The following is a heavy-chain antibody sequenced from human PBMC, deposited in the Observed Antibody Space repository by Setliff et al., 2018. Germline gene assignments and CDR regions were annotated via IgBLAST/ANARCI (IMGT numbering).Heavy chain of an antibody. CDR3: ARRATYYNFWSGYYDY. J-gene: IGHJ4*02. D-gene: IGHD3-3*01. CDR2: FHTGGST. Sequence: SETLSLTCTVSGDSISSGSYYWTWIRQPAGKGLEWIGHFHTGGSTNYNRSLRSRVSISVDTSKNQFSLKLSSVTAADTATYYCARRATYYNFWSGYYDYWGQGTLVTVSS. CDR1: GDSISSGSYY. V-gene: IGHV4-61*09.